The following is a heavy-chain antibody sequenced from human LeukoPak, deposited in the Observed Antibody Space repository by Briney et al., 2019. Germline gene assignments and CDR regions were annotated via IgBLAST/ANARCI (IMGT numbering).Heavy chain of an antibody. D-gene: IGHD6-13*01. V-gene: IGHV3-30-3*01. Sequence: GGSLRLSCAASGFTFSSYAMHWVRQAPGKGLEWVAVISYDGSNKYYADSVKGRFTISRDNSKNTLYLQMNCLRAEDTAVYYCARDRHSSSWDTFDYWGQGTLVTVSS. CDR1: GFTFSSYA. CDR3: ARDRHSSSWDTFDY. J-gene: IGHJ4*02. CDR2: ISYDGSNK.